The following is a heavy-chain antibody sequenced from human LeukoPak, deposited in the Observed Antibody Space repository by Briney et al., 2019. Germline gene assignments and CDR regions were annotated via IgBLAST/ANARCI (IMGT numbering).Heavy chain of an antibody. D-gene: IGHD5-18*01. CDR2: ISYDGSNK. CDR1: GFTFSSYA. J-gene: IGHJ4*02. Sequence: GRSLRLSCAASGFTFSSYAMHWVRQAPGKGLEWVAVISYDGSNKYYADSVKGRFTISRDNSKNTLYLQMNSLRAEDTAVYYCASPQYSYGTNGDYWGQGTLVTVSS. CDR3: ASPQYSYGTNGDY. V-gene: IGHV3-30-3*01.